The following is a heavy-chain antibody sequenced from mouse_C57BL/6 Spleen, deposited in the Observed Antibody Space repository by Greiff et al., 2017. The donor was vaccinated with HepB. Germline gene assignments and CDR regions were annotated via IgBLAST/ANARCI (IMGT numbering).Heavy chain of an antibody. Sequence: QVQLKQPGAELVKPGASVKMSCKASGYTFTSYWITWVKQRPGQGLEWIGDIYPGSGSTNYNEKFKSKATLTVDTSSSTAYMQLSSLTSEDSAVYDCARGEDYSADYFDYWGQGTTLTVSS. V-gene: IGHV1-55*01. CDR2: IYPGSGST. CDR1: GYTFTSYW. D-gene: IGHD1-1*01. CDR3: ARGEDYSADYFDY. J-gene: IGHJ2*01.